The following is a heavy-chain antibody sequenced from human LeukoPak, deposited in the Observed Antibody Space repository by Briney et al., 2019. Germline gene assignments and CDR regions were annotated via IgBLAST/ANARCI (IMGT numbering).Heavy chain of an antibody. CDR3: ASYCSSTSCSSIGDAFDI. D-gene: IGHD2-2*01. CDR1: GGSISSYY. Sequence: SETLSLTCTVSGGSISSYYWSWIRQPPGKGLEWIGYIYYSGSTNYNPSLKSRVTISVDTSKNQFSLKLSSVTAADTAVYYCASYCSSTSCSSIGDAFDIWGQGTMVTVSS. V-gene: IGHV4-59*08. J-gene: IGHJ3*02. CDR2: IYYSGST.